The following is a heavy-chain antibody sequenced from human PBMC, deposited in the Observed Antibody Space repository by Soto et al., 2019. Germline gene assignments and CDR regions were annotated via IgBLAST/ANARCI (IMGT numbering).Heavy chain of an antibody. Sequence: GGSLRLSCAASGFPFSNYAMTWVRQAPGQGLEWVSSISDNGGNTYYGDSAKGRFTISRDISRNTLYLQMNSLRAEDTAIYYCAIHRDTSTSSFQHWGQGTLVTVSS. CDR2: ISDNGGNT. D-gene: IGHD2-2*01. CDR1: GFPFSNYA. CDR3: AIHRDTSTSSFQH. V-gene: IGHV3-23*01. J-gene: IGHJ1*01.